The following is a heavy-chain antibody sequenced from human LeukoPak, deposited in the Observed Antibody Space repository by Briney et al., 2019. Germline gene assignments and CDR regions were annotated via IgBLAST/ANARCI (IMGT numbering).Heavy chain of an antibody. CDR3: ARGLELNDAFDI. V-gene: IGHV1-69*05. J-gene: IGHJ3*02. Sequence: ASVKVSCKASGGTFSSYAISWVRQAPGQGLEWMGGIIPIFGTANYAQKFQGRVTITTDESTSTAYMELSSLRSEDTAVYYCARGLELNDAFDIWGQGTMVTVSS. CDR1: GGTFSSYA. CDR2: IIPIFGTA. D-gene: IGHD1-26*01.